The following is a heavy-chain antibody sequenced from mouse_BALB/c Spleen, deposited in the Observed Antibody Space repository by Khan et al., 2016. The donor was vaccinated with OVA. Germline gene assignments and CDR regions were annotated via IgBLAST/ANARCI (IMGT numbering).Heavy chain of an antibody. CDR3: TRDGYSPWFVY. CDR1: GFNIKDYY. J-gene: IGHJ3*01. Sequence: VQLKQSGAELVRPGALVKLSCKAPGFNIKDYYIHWVKQRPEQGLEWIGWIDPENGNTIYDPKFQGKATITADTSSNTAYLQLSSLTSEDTAVYYCTRDGYSPWFVYWGQGTLVTVSA. V-gene: IGHV14-1*02. CDR2: IDPENGNT. D-gene: IGHD2-3*01.